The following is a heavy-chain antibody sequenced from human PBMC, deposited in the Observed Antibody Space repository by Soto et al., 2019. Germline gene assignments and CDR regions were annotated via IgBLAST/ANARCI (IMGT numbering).Heavy chain of an antibody. CDR1: GFSLSTSGVG. CDR2: IYWDDDK. V-gene: IGHV2-5*02. J-gene: IGHJ5*02. Sequence: ITLKESGPALVKATQTLTLTCTFSGFSLSTSGVGVGWIRQPPGKALEWLALIYWDDDKRYSPSLKSRLTITKDTSKNQVVLTMTNMDPVDTATYYCAHRSKLVLWANWFDPWGQGTLVTVSS. D-gene: IGHD3-10*01. CDR3: AHRSKLVLWANWFDP.